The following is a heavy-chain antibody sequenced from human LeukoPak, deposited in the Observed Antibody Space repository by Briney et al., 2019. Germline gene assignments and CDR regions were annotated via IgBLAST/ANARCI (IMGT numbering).Heavy chain of an antibody. CDR2: IYYSGST. D-gene: IGHD5-18*01. J-gene: IGHJ4*02. V-gene: IGHV4-61*05. CDR1: GGSISSSSYY. Sequence: SETLSLTCTVSGGSISSSSYYWGWIRQPPGKGLEWIGYIYYSGSTNYNPSLKSRVTISVDTSKNQFSLKLSSVTAADTAVYYCARSQRGYSYGGGDYWGQGTLVTVSS. CDR3: ARSQRGYSYGGGDY.